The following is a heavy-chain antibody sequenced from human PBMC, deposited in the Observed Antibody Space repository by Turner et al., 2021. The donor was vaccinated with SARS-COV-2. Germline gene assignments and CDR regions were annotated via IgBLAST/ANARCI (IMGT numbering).Heavy chain of an antibody. CDR3: AAGSAVAGTPQFYSYYYGMDV. J-gene: IGHJ6*02. CDR2: FDPEDGET. D-gene: IGHD6-19*01. V-gene: IGHV1-24*01. Sequence: QVLLVQSGADAKTPGASVKVSCKSSGYTFTAHYVHWVRQAPGQGLEWMGGFDPEDGETIYAQKFQGRVTMTEDTSTDTAYMELSSLRSEDTAVYYCAAGSAVAGTPQFYSYYYGMDVWGQGTTVTVSS. CDR1: GYTFTAHY.